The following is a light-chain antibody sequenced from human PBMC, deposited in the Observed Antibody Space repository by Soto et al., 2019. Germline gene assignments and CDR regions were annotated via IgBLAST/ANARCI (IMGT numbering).Light chain of an antibody. CDR3: QQYNSYSPTWT. CDR1: QSISSW. CDR2: DAS. V-gene: IGKV1-5*01. Sequence: DIQMTQSPSTLSASVGDRVTITCRASQSISSWLAWYQQKPGKAPKLLIYDASSLESGVPSRFSGSGSGTEFTLTISSLQPDDFATYYCQQYNSYSPTWTLGQGTKVEIK. J-gene: IGKJ1*01.